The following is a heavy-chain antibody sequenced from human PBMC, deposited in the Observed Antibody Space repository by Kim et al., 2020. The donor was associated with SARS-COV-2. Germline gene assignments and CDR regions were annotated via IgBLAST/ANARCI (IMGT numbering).Heavy chain of an antibody. Sequence: YAEAMKGRFSLSRDNSKNTIYLQMDTLRAEDSGVYYCARGAGYVSFDFRGQGTLVTVSS. J-gene: IGHJ4*02. D-gene: IGHD2-15*01. V-gene: IGHV3-66*01. CDR3: ARGAGYVSFDF.